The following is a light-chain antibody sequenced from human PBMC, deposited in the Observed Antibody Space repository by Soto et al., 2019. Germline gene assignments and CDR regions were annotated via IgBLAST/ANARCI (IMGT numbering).Light chain of an antibody. CDR2: GVY. Sequence: EIMMTQSPGTLSVSPGEGATLSCTASQSVNLNLAWYQQKPGQPPRLLINGVYTRATGIPDRFSGSGSGTDFTLTISRLEPEDFAIYYCQFYGSSLITFGQGTRLDIK. J-gene: IGKJ5*01. V-gene: IGKV3-20*01. CDR3: QFYGSSLIT. CDR1: QSVNLN.